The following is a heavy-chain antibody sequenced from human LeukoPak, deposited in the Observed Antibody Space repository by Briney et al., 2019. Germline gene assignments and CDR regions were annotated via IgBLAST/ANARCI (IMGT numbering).Heavy chain of an antibody. J-gene: IGHJ4*02. D-gene: IGHD6-19*01. CDR1: GFTFSSYW. Sequence: GGSLRLSCAASGFTFSSYWMSWVRQAPGKGLEWVSSISGNGVGTYYADSVKGRVTISRDNSKNTLYMQMNSLRVEDTAVYYCAKYGIVVAGKGLPDWWGQGTLVTVSS. CDR2: ISGNGVGT. CDR3: AKYGIVVAGKGLPDW. V-gene: IGHV3-23*01.